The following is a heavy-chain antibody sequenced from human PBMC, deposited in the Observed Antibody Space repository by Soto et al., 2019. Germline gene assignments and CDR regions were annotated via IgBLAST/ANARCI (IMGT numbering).Heavy chain of an antibody. CDR1: GYTFTSYG. J-gene: IGHJ6*02. Sequence: GASVKVSCKASGYTFTSYGISWVRQAPGQGLEWIGWISAKNGTPNYAQKFQGRVTITADESTNTAYMELSSLRSEDTAVYYCAREGLVLVPTTVNSDYYYYAMDVWGQGTTVTVSS. D-gene: IGHD2-2*01. CDR2: ISAKNGTP. V-gene: IGHV1-18*01. CDR3: AREGLVLVPTTVNSDYYYYAMDV.